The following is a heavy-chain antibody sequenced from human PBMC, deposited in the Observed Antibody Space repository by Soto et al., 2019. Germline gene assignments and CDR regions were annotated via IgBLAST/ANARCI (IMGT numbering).Heavy chain of an antibody. CDR1: GYTFTGYY. CDR3: ARGYCISTSCPDHYYYYGMDV. J-gene: IGHJ6*02. Sequence: ASVKVSFKASGYTFTGYYMHWVRQAPGQGLEWMGWINPNSGGTNYAQKFQGWVTMTRDTSISTAYMELSRLRSDDTAVYYCARGYCISTSCPDHYYYYGMDVWGQGTTVTVSS. D-gene: IGHD2-2*01. V-gene: IGHV1-2*04. CDR2: INPNSGGT.